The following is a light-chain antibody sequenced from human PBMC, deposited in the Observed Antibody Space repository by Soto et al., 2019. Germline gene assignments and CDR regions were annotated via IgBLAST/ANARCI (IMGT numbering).Light chain of an antibody. V-gene: IGKV1-39*01. CDR2: AAS. Sequence: DIQMTQSPSSLSASVGDRVTITCRASQSISSYLNWYQQKPGKAPKLLIYAASSLQSGVPSRFSGSGSGTDFTLTIRSLQPEDFATYYCKQSYSTPWTFGQGTKVDI. J-gene: IGKJ1*01. CDR3: KQSYSTPWT. CDR1: QSISSY.